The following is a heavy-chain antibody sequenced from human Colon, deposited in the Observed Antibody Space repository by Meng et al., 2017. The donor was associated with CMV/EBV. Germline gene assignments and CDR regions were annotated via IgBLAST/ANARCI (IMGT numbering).Heavy chain of an antibody. Sequence: GGSLRLSCAASGFTFNRNSMSWVRQAPGKGLEWVSTISSSAHRTHYADSVRGRFTISRDNSKNKLYLQMNSLRAEDTAIYYCDGSDYWGQGTAVTVSS. CDR1: GFTFNRNS. CDR3: DGSDY. D-gene: IGHD5-24*01. CDR2: ISSSAHRT. V-gene: IGHV3-23*01. J-gene: IGHJ4*02.